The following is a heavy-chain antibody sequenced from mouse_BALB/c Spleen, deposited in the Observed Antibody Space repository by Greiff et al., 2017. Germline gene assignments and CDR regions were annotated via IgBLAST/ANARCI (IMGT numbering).Heavy chain of an antibody. V-gene: IGHV5-6-5*01. Sequence: EVKLMESGGGLVKPGGSLKLSCAASGFTFSSYAMSWVRQTPEKRLEWVASISSGGSTYYPDSVKGRFTISRDNARNILYLQMSSLRSEDTAMYYCARGRGGYWGQGTSVTVSA. CDR1: GFTFSSYA. D-gene: IGHD1-1*02. CDR2: ISSGGST. J-gene: IGHJ4*01. CDR3: ARGRGGY.